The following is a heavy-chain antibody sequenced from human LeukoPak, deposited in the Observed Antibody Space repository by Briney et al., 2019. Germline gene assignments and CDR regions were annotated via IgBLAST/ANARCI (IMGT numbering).Heavy chain of an antibody. CDR3: ARGSSPFDY. V-gene: IGHV4-59*08. Sequence: PSETLSLTCTVSGGSISSYYWSWIRQPPGKGLEWIGSLFYSGNTNYSPSLKSRVTISLDTSKNQVSLKLSSVTAADTAVYYCARGSSPFDYWGQGTLVTVSS. CDR2: LFYSGNT. J-gene: IGHJ4*02. CDR1: GGSISSYY.